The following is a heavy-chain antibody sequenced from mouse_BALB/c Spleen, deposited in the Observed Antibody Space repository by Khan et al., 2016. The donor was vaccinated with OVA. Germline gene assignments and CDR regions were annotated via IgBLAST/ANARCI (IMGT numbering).Heavy chain of an antibody. J-gene: IGHJ2*01. D-gene: IGHD1-1*01. CDR3: ARIYGSDLDY. V-gene: IGHV1-20*02. Sequence: EVQLQESGPELVKPGASVKISCKASGYSFTGYFMHWVMQSHGKSLEWIGRINPHFGETFYNQKFVDKATLTVDESSSTAHLELRSLASEDSAVYYLARIYGSDLDYWGQGTTLTVAS. CDR1: GYSFTGYF. CDR2: INPHFGET.